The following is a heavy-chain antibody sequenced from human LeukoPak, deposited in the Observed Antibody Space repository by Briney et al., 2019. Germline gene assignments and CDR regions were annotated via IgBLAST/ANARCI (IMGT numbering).Heavy chain of an antibody. CDR3: ARQYCSGGSCYVAGY. V-gene: IGHV1-69*13. CDR1: GYTFTGYY. CDR2: IIPIFGTA. J-gene: IGHJ4*02. Sequence: SVKVSCKASGYTFTGYYMHWVRQAPGQGLEWMGGIIPIFGTANYAQKFQGRVTITADESTSTAYMELSSLRSEDAAVYYCARQYCSGGSCYVAGYWGQGTLVTVSS. D-gene: IGHD2-15*01.